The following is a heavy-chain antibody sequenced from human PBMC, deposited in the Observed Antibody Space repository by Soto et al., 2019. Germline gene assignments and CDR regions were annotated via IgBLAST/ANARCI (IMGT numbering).Heavy chain of an antibody. J-gene: IGHJ4*02. CDR2: ISYDGSNK. Sequence: GGSLRLSCAASGFTFSSYGMHWVRQAPGKGLEWVAVISYDGSNKYYADSVKGRFTISRDNSKNTLYLQMNSLRAEDTAVYYCAKDRGWYSPLDYWGQGTQVTVS. CDR3: AKDRGWYSPLDY. CDR1: GFTFSSYG. D-gene: IGHD6-19*01. V-gene: IGHV3-30*18.